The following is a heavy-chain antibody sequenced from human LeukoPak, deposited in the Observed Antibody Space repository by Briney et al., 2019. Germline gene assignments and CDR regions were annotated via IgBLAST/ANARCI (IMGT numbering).Heavy chain of an antibody. CDR2: INPNSGGT. CDR1: GYTFTGYY. D-gene: IGHD2-15*01. CDR3: ARVVVAATPFYYYYYMDV. V-gene: IGHV1-2*02. Sequence: ASVAVSCKASGYTFTGYYMHWVRQAPGQGLEWMGWINPNSGGTNYAQKFQGRVTMTRDTSISTAYMELSRLRSDDTAVYYCARVVVAATPFYYYYYMDVWGKGTTVTVSS. J-gene: IGHJ6*03.